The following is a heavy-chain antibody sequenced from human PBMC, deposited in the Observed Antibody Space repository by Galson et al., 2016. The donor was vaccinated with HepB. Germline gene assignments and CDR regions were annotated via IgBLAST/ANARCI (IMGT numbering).Heavy chain of an antibody. CDR2: IISSGGST. V-gene: IGHV3-23*01. CDR3: AKPYYYDSSGSAFDI. D-gene: IGHD3-22*01. J-gene: IGHJ3*02. Sequence: SLRLSCATSGFTFSSYAMSWVRQAPGMGLEWVSAIISSGGSTYYADSVKGRFTISRDNSKNTLYLQINSLRAEDTAVYYCAKPYYYDSSGSAFDIWGQGTMVTVSS. CDR1: GFTFSSYA.